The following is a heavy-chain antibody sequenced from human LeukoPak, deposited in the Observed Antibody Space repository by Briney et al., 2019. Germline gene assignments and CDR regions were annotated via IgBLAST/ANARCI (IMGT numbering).Heavy chain of an antibody. CDR3: ARVFPARPPNDFWTASNYFDY. CDR2: IKQEGNEK. D-gene: IGHD3/OR15-3a*01. Sequence: PGGSLRRSCAASGFTFSSYSMNWVRQAPGKGLEWVANIKQEGNEKYYVDSVKGRFTVSRDNAKNSVFLQMSSLRAEDTAVYYCARVFPARPPNDFWTASNYFDYWGQGSLVTVSS. V-gene: IGHV3-7*01. CDR1: GFTFSSYS. J-gene: IGHJ4*02.